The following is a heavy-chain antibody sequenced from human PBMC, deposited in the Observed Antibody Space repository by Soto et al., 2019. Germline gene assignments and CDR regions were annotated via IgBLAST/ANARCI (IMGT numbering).Heavy chain of an antibody. D-gene: IGHD5-18*01. Sequence: SETLSLTCTISGGSISSYYWSWIRQPPGKGLEWIGYIYYSGSTNYNPSLKSRVTISVDTSKNQFSLKLTSVTAADTAVYYCARGGYSYGRDYGMDVWAKGPRSPSP. J-gene: IGHJ6*02. CDR3: ARGGYSYGRDYGMDV. V-gene: IGHV4-59*01. CDR1: GGSISSYY. CDR2: IYYSGST.